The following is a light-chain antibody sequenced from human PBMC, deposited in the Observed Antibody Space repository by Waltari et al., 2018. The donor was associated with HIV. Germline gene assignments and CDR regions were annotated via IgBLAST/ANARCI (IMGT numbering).Light chain of an antibody. CDR1: QSVFYSFSDQNY. J-gene: IGKJ3*01. Sequence: DIVMTPSPDSLAVSLGGRATINCKSSQSVFYSFSDQNYLAWYQQKPGQAPKLLIYWASTRETGVPERFIGSGSGTDFTLTISSLQAEDAAVYYCHQFYSTPLTFGPGTKVDIK. CDR2: WAS. V-gene: IGKV4-1*01. CDR3: HQFYSTPLT.